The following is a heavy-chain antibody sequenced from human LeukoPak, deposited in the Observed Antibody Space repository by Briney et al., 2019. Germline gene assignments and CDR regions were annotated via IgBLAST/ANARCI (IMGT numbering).Heavy chain of an antibody. Sequence: ASVKVSFKASGCTFSSYTISWVRQAPGQGLEWMGRIIPILGRANYAQKFQGRVTITANKSTSTAYMELSSMRSEDTAVYYCARGRFLEMATIGASYGFDYWGQGTLVTVSS. J-gene: IGHJ4*02. CDR1: GCTFSSYT. CDR3: ARGRFLEMATIGASYGFDY. D-gene: IGHD5-24*01. V-gene: IGHV1-69*08. CDR2: IIPILGRA.